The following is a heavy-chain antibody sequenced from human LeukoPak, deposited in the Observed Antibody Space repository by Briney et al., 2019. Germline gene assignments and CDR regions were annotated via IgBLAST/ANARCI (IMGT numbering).Heavy chain of an antibody. CDR1: GFTFSSYG. CDR3: AKFDRFLEWSADY. Sequence: PGGSLRLSCAASGFTFSSYGMHWVRQAPGKGLEWVAFIRYDGSNKYYADSVKGRFTISRDNSKNTLYLQMNSLRAEDTAVYYCAKFDRFLEWSADYWGQGTLVTVSS. CDR2: IRYDGSNK. V-gene: IGHV3-30*02. J-gene: IGHJ4*02. D-gene: IGHD3-3*01.